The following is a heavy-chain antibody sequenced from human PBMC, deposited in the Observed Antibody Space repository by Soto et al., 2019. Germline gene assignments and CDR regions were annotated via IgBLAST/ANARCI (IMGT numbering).Heavy chain of an antibody. CDR2: MNPNSGNT. D-gene: IGHD2-15*01. Sequence: GASVKVSCKASGYTFTSYDINWVRQATGQGLEWMGWMNPNSGNTGYAQKFQGRVTMTRNTSISTAYMELSSLRSEDTAVYYCARICSGGSCYVGAFDIWGQGTMVTVSS. CDR1: GYTFTSYD. V-gene: IGHV1-8*01. J-gene: IGHJ3*02. CDR3: ARICSGGSCYVGAFDI.